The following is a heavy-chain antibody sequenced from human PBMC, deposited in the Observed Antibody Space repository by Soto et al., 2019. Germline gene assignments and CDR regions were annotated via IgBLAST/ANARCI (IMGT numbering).Heavy chain of an antibody. J-gene: IGHJ4*02. V-gene: IGHV4-59*01. D-gene: IGHD3-22*01. CDR1: GGSISSYY. Sequence: SETLSLTCTVSGGSISSYYWSWIRQPPGKGLEWIGYIYYSGSTNYNPSLKSRVTISVDTSKNQFSLKLSSVTAADTAVYYCAGGVAVAATYDYDRSGYPLAFDDWGQGILVTVNS. CDR3: AGGVAVAATYDYDRSGYPLAFDD. CDR2: IYYSGST.